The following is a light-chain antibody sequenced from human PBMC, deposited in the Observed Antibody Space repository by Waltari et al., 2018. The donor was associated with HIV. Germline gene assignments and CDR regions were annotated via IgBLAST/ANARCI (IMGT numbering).Light chain of an antibody. CDR3: AAWDDSLSGPV. Sequence: QSVLTQPPSASGTPGQRVTIPCSGSSPNTGRNYVYWYPQLPGTAPKLLIYRNNQRPSGVPDRFSGSKSGTSASLAISGLRSEDEADYYCAAWDDSLSGPVFGGGTKLTVL. J-gene: IGLJ2*01. CDR2: RNN. V-gene: IGLV1-47*01. CDR1: SPNTGRNY.